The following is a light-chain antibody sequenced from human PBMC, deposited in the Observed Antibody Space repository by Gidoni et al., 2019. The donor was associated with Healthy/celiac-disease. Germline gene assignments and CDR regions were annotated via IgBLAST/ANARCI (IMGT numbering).Light chain of an antibody. CDR1: QSVSSSY. CDR3: QQYGSSPLIT. Sequence: LSCRASQSVSSSYLAWYQQKPGQAPRLLIYGASSRATGIPDRFSGSGSGTDFTLTISRLEPEDVAVYYCQQYGSSPLITFGQGTRLEIK. J-gene: IGKJ5*01. CDR2: GAS. V-gene: IGKV3-20*01.